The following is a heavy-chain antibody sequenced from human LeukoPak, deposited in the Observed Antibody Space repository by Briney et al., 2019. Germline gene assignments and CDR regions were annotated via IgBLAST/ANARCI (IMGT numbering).Heavy chain of an antibody. CDR3: ARDLRRSSHWFDP. D-gene: IGHD6-6*01. CDR1: GYTFTRYG. Sequence: ASVKVSCKASGYTFTRYGISWVRQAPGQGLEWMGWISAYNGNTKYAQKLQGRVTMTTDTSTSTAYMDLRSLRSDDTAVYYCARDLRRSSHWFDPWGQGTLVTVSS. CDR2: ISAYNGNT. V-gene: IGHV1-18*01. J-gene: IGHJ5*02.